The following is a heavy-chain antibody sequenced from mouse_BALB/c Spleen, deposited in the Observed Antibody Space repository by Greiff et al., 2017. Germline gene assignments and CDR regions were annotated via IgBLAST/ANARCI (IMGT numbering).Heavy chain of an antibody. Sequence: EVKLVKSGGGLVQPGGSRKLSCAASGFTFSSFGMHWVRQAPEKGLEWVAYISSGSSTSDYADKVKGRFTISRDNPKKTLFLQMTSLRSEDTARYYCARPGSSSYYLGCWGKSTTLTVSS. CDR2: ISSGSSTS. CDR3: ARPGSSSYYLGC. J-gene: IGHJ2*01. CDR1: GFTFSSFG. V-gene: IGHV5-17*02. D-gene: IGHD1-1*01.